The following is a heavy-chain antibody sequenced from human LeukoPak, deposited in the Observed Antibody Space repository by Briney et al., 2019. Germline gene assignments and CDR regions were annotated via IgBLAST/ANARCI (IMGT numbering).Heavy chain of an antibody. Sequence: GGSLRLSCAASGFTFSTYWMHWVRQDPGKGLVWVSRINSDGSSTTYADSVKGRFTISRDNAKNTLYLQMNSLRAEDTAVYYCARGGADSAYYYFDYWAREPWSPSPQ. CDR3: ARGGADSAYYYFDY. CDR1: GFTFSTYW. V-gene: IGHV3-74*01. J-gene: IGHJ4*02. CDR2: INSDGSST. D-gene: IGHD3-22*01.